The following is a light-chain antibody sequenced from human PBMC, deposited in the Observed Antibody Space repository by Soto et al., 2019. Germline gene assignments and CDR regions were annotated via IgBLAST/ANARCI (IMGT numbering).Light chain of an antibody. CDR3: QQYSTYTPRP. V-gene: IGKV1-5*03. Sequence: DIQMTQSPSTLSASVGDRVTITCRASQSISIWLAWYQQKPGKAPKILIYKASSLESGVPSRFSGSGSPTVVMLTISSLRPDELATCSWQQYSTYTPRPFGQRDKVDIK. CDR1: QSISIW. CDR2: KAS. J-gene: IGKJ1*01.